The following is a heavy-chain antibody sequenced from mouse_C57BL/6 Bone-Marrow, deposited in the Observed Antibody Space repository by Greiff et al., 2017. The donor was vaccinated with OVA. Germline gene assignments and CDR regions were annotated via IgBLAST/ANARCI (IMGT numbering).Heavy chain of an antibody. D-gene: IGHD1-1*01. Sequence: QVHVKQPGAELVKPGASVKLSCKASGYTFTSYWMHWVKQRPGRGLEWIGRIDPNSGGTKYNEKFKSKATLTVDKPSSTAYMQLSSLTSEDSAVYYCARARNYGSSYLFDYWGQGTTLTVSS. CDR1: GYTFTSYW. CDR2: IDPNSGGT. CDR3: ARARNYGSSYLFDY. V-gene: IGHV1-72*01. J-gene: IGHJ2*01.